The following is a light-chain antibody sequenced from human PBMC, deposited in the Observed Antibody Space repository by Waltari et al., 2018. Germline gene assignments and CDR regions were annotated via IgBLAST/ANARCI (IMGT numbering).Light chain of an antibody. Sequence: DIQMTQSPDSLSASVGETVTITCGASQSITKYLNWYQQKAGEVPKLLMFTVSTLQRGVSSRFSGRGSGTNFTLTITSLQREDFATYHCQQTHTTPYTFGQGTKLEI. CDR2: TVS. CDR1: QSITKY. V-gene: IGKV1-39*01. J-gene: IGKJ2*01. CDR3: QQTHTTPYT.